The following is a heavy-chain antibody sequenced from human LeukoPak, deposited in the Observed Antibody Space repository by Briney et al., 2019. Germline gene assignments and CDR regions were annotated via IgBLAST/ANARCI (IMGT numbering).Heavy chain of an antibody. Sequence: GGTLRLSCAASGFTFSSFGMSWVRQAPGKGLEWVSAITGSGRSTYYADSVKGRFTISRDNSKNTLYLQMNSLRAEDTAVYYCATQNFDYWGQGTLVTVSS. CDR2: ITGSGRST. V-gene: IGHV3-23*01. CDR3: ATQNFDY. CDR1: GFTFSSFG. J-gene: IGHJ4*02.